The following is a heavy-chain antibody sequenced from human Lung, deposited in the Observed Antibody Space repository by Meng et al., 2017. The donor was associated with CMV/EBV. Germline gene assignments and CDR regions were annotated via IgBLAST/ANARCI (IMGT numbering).Heavy chain of an antibody. CDR1: GFTLSRYW. D-gene: IGHD3-10*01. Sequence: GESLKISCAASGFTLSRYWMHWVRQVPGKGLVWVARINEDGSLTNYADAVEGRFTISRDNSKNALFLQMNSLRAEDKAVYYCARDLAGRDDYWGPGTLVTVSS. CDR2: INEDGSLT. J-gene: IGHJ4*02. CDR3: ARDLAGRDDY. V-gene: IGHV3-74*01.